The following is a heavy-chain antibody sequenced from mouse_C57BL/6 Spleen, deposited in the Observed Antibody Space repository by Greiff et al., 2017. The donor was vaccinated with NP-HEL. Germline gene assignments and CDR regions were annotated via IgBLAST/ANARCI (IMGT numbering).Heavy chain of an antibody. CDR2: INPSSGYT. J-gene: IGHJ3*01. D-gene: IGHD2-10*01. CDR1: GYTFTNYW. V-gene: IGHV1-7*01. CDR3: ARTYYDRGWFAY. Sequence: VQLQQSGAELAKPGASVKLSCKASGYTFTNYWMHWVKQRPGQGLEWIGYINPSSGYTKYNQKFKDKAILTADKSSSTAYMQLSSLTYEGSAVYYCARTYYDRGWFAYWGQGTLVTVSA.